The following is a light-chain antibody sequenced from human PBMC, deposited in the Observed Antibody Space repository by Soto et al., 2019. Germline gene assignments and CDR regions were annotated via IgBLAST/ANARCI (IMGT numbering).Light chain of an antibody. J-gene: IGLJ1*01. CDR1: SSDVGGYNY. CDR2: DVS. CDR3: SSYTTSNTSQIV. Sequence: QSVLTQPASVSGSPGQSITISCTGTSSDVGGYNYVSWYQHHPGKAPKLIIYDVSNRPSGVSIRFSGSKSDNTASLTISGLQPEDEADYNCSSYTTSNTSQIVFGTGTKVTVL. V-gene: IGLV2-14*03.